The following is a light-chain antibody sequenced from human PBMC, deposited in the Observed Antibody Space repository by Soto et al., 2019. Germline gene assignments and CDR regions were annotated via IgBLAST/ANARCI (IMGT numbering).Light chain of an antibody. V-gene: IGLV2-14*01. Sequence: ALTQPASVSGSPGQSITISCTGTSSDVGGYNYVSWYQQHPGKAPKLMIYEVSNRPSGVSNRFSGSKSGNTASLTISGLQAEDEADYYCSSYTSSSTLRVFGTGTKVTVL. J-gene: IGLJ1*01. CDR3: SSYTSSSTLRV. CDR1: SSDVGGYNY. CDR2: EVS.